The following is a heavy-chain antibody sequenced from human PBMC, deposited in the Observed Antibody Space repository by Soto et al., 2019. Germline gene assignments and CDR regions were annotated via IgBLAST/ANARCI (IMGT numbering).Heavy chain of an antibody. CDR3: ARTTSAKAIAAAGLNLDYYYGMDV. CDR2: IYYSGST. V-gene: IGHV4-59*01. D-gene: IGHD6-13*01. Sequence: SATLSLTSPFYSASLSPYYWSWIRQTSGKGLDWIGYIYYSGSTNYNPSLKSRVTISVDTSKNQFSLKLSSVTAADTAVYYCARTTSAKAIAAAGLNLDYYYGMDVWGQGTTVT. J-gene: IGHJ6*02. CDR1: SASLSPYY.